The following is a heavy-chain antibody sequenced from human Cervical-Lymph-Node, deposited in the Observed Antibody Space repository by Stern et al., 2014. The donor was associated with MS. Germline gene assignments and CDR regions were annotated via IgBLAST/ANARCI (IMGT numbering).Heavy chain of an antibody. D-gene: IGHD4-17*01. CDR1: GFTFSSYS. J-gene: IGHJ6*02. Sequence: EVQLVESGGGLVQPGGSLRLSCVGSGFTFSSYSMNWVRQAPGEGLESISFISSTSSNIFYADSVKGRFTISRDNAKQSLYLQMHSLRAEVTAVYYCARRGDYGVFYFGMDVWGQGTTVTVSS. CDR2: ISSTSSNI. V-gene: IGHV3-48*01. CDR3: ARRGDYGVFYFGMDV.